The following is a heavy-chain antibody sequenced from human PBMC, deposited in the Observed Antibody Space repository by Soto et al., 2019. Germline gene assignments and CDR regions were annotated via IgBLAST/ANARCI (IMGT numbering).Heavy chain of an antibody. Sequence: GGSLRLSCAASGFTFSSYAMSWVRQAPGKGLEWVSAISGSGGSTYYADSVKGRFTISRDNSKNTLYLQMNSLRAEDTAVYYCAKAPGRGSFGVAAYYFDYWGQGTLVTVSS. CDR2: ISGSGGST. CDR1: GFTFSSYA. V-gene: IGHV3-23*01. D-gene: IGHD3-3*01. CDR3: AKAPGRGSFGVAAYYFDY. J-gene: IGHJ4*02.